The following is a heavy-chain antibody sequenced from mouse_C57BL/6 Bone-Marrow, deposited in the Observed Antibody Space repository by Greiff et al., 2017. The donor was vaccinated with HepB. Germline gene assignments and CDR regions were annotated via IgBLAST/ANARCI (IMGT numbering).Heavy chain of an antibody. J-gene: IGHJ4*01. V-gene: IGHV1-81*01. D-gene: IGHD2-5*01. Sequence: QVHVKQSGAELARPGASVKLSCKASGYTFTSYGISWVKQRTGQGLEWIGEIYPRSGNTYYNEKFKGKATLTADKSSSTAYMELRSLTSEDSAIYYCARVPYSNGAMDYWGQGTSVTVSS. CDR3: ARVPYSNGAMDY. CDR2: IYPRSGNT. CDR1: GYTFTSYG.